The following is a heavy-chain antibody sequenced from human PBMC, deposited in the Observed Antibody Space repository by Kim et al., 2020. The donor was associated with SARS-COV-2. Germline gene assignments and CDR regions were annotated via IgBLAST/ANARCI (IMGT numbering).Heavy chain of an antibody. CDR2: GNT. J-gene: IGHJ4*02. CDR3: AREGDMIDY. D-gene: IGHD3-16*01. V-gene: IGHV1-18*01. Sequence: GNTNYAQKNEGRVTMTTDTSTSTAYMELRSLRSDDTAVYYCAREGDMIDYWGQGTLVTVSS.